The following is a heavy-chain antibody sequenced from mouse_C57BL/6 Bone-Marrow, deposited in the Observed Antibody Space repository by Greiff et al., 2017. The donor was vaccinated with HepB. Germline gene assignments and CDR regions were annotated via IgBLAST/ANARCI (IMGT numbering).Heavy chain of an antibody. CDR3: ARKYYYGREHAMDY. V-gene: IGHV5-17*01. J-gene: IGHJ4*01. Sequence: DVHLVESGGGLVKPGGSLKLSCAASGFTFSDYGMHWVRQAPEKGLEWVAYISSGSSTIYYADTVKGRFTISRDNAKNTLFLQMTSLRSEDTAMYYCARKYYYGREHAMDYWGQGTSVTVSS. D-gene: IGHD1-1*01. CDR1: GFTFSDYG. CDR2: ISSGSSTI.